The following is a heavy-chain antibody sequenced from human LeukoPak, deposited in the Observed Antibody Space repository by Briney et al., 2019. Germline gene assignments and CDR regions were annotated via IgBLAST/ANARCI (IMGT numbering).Heavy chain of an antibody. Sequence: PGGSLRLSCAASGFTFIDYWMTWVRQVPGKGLEWVANVGRDGSEKNYVDSVEGRFTISRDNAKKSLDLEMNSLRVEDTALYYCAKVGTWELQRVFENWGQGTLVTVSS. V-gene: IGHV3-7*01. CDR1: GFTFIDYW. D-gene: IGHD1-26*01. CDR3: AKVGTWELQRVFEN. J-gene: IGHJ4*02. CDR2: VGRDGSEK.